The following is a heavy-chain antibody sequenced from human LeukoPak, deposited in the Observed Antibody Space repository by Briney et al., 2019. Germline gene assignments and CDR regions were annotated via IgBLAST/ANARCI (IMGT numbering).Heavy chain of an antibody. CDR2: IYYSGST. V-gene: IGHV4-61*01. J-gene: IGHJ4*02. Sequence: SETLSLTCTVSGGSVSSGSYYWSWIRQPPGKGLEWIGYIYYSGSTNYNPSLKSRVTISVDTSKNQFSLKLSSVTAADTAVYYCARVGYSYGPYYFDYWGQGTLVTVSS. CDR3: ARVGYSYGPYYFDY. CDR1: GGSVSSGSYY. D-gene: IGHD5-18*01.